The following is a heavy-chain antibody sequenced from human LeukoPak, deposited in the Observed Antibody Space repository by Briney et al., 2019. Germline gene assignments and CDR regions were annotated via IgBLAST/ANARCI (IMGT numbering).Heavy chain of an antibody. CDR3: ARDRATMVRGVIARAPDY. CDR2: INPNSGGT. CDR1: GYTFTGYY. D-gene: IGHD3-10*01. V-gene: IGHV1-2*02. Sequence: ASVKVSCKASGYTFTGYYMHWVRQAPGQGLEWMGWINPNSGGTNYAQKFQGRVTITADKSTSTAYMELSSLRSEDTAVYYCARDRATMVRGVIARAPDYWGQGTLVTVSS. J-gene: IGHJ4*02.